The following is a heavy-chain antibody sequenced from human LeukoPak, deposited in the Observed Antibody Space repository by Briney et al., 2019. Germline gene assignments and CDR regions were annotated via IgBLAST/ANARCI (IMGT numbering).Heavy chain of an antibody. Sequence: PSETLSLTCTVSGGSISTYYWSWIRQPPGKGVEWIAYIYNSGSTNSNPSLKSRVTISVDTSKNQFSLRLSSVTAADTAVYYCARIYYDSGAYYRRAFDIWGQGTMVSVSS. CDR1: GGSISTYY. D-gene: IGHD3-22*01. V-gene: IGHV4-59*01. CDR2: IYNSGST. J-gene: IGHJ3*02. CDR3: ARIYYDSGAYYRRAFDI.